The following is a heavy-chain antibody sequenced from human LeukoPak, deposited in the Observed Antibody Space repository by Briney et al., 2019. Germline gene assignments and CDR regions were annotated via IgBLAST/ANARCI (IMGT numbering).Heavy chain of an antibody. Sequence: GGTLRLSCAASGFTFSSYGMSWVRQAPGKGLEWVSAISGSGGSTYYADSVKGRFTISRDNSKNTLYLQMNSLRAEDTAVYYFAKEPHYDILTGHADYWGQGTLVTVSS. CDR1: GFTFSSYG. D-gene: IGHD3-9*01. J-gene: IGHJ4*02. CDR3: AKEPHYDILTGHADY. V-gene: IGHV3-23*01. CDR2: ISGSGGST.